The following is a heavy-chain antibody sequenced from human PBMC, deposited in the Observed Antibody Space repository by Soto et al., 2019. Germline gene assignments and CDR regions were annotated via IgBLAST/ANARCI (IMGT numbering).Heavy chain of an antibody. CDR2: INAGNGNT. CDR1: GYTFTSYA. D-gene: IGHD6-19*01. V-gene: IGHV1-3*01. J-gene: IGHJ4*02. CDR3: ARVGIIAVAGMGY. Sequence: ASVKVSCKASGYTFTSYAMHWVRQAPGQRLEWMGWINAGNGNTKYSQKFQGRVTITRDTSASTAYMELSSLRSEDTAVYYCARVGIIAVAGMGYWGQGTLVTVSS.